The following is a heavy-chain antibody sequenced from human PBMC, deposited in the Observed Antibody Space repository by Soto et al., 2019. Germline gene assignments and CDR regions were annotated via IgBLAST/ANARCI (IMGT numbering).Heavy chain of an antibody. CDR2: IYASGST. Sequence: SETLSLTCTVSGGSISTYYWSWIRQPAGKGLEWIGRIYASGSTNYNPSLKSRVTMSVATSKNQFSLKLSSVTAADTPVYYCAGVGMVIIPTATAFDYWGQGTLVTVSS. CDR1: GGSISTYY. CDR3: AGVGMVIIPTATAFDY. D-gene: IGHD3-3*01. V-gene: IGHV4-4*07. J-gene: IGHJ4*02.